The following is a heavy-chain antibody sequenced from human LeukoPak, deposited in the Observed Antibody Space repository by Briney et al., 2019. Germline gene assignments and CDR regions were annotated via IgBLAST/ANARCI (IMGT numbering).Heavy chain of an antibody. CDR2: INGDGSTT. D-gene: IGHD2-15*01. V-gene: IGHV3-74*01. CDR1: GFSFSTYW. Sequence: GGSLRLSCAASGFSFSTYWMHWVRHAPGEGPVWVSRINGDGSTTNYADSVKGRFTISRDNAKDSLYLQMNSLRAEDTAVYYCARDKVVYFDYWGQGTLVTVSS. J-gene: IGHJ4*02. CDR3: ARDKVVYFDY.